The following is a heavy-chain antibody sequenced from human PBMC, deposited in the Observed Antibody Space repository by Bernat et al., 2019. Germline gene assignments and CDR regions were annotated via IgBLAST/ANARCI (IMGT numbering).Heavy chain of an antibody. CDR3: EVMYCSGVTCYDY. CDR1: GFTFSSSW. Sequence: EVQLVESGGGLVQPGESLRLSCAVSGFTFSSSWMHWVRQAPGKGLMGVSVINSDGSRTNYADSVKGRFTISRDNAKNTLYLQMNSLTAEDTAMYYCEVMYCSGVTCYDYGGQGTLVTVSS. J-gene: IGHJ4*02. V-gene: IGHV3-74*01. D-gene: IGHD2-15*01. CDR2: INSDGSRT.